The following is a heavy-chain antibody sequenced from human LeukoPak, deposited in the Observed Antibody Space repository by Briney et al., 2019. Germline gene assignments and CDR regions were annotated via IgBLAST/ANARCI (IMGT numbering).Heavy chain of an antibody. D-gene: IGHD1-26*01. CDR2: INHSGST. CDR1: GDSISSRSYY. V-gene: IGHV4-39*07. J-gene: IGHJ4*02. CDR3: ARPLRGSYYGY. Sequence: SETLSLTCTVSGDSISSRSYYWGWIRQPPGKGLEWIGEINHSGSTNYNPSLKSRVTISVDTSKNQFSLKLSSVAAADTAVYYCARPLRGSYYGYWGQGTLVTVSS.